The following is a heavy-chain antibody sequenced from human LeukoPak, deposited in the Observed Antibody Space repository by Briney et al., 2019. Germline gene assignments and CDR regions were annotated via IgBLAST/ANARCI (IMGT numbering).Heavy chain of an antibody. J-gene: IGHJ4*02. CDR2: LRWHRGSI. CDR1: GFKFNDYA. Sequence: HSGRSLRLSCVAAGFKFNDYAMHWVRQAPGKGLEWVSGLRWHRGSIGDADSVKGRCIISRDNAKNSLYLEMHTLRPEDSALYYCAKETKVGENLYYFDYWARGPLVTVSS. D-gene: IGHD3-16*01. V-gene: IGHV3-9*01. CDR3: AKETKVGENLYYFDY.